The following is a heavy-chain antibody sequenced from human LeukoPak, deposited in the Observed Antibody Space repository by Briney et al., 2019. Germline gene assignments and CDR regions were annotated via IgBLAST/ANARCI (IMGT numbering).Heavy chain of an antibody. CDR3: ARSPHYFYGMDV. CDR2: IYSGGST. J-gene: IGHJ6*02. CDR1: GFTVSSNY. V-gene: IGHV3-66*01. Sequence: GGSLRPSCAASGFTVSSNYMSWVRQAPGKGLEWVSVIYSGGSTYYADSVKGRFTISRDNSKNTLYLQMNSLRAGDTAVYYCARSPHYFYGMDVWGQGTTVTVSS.